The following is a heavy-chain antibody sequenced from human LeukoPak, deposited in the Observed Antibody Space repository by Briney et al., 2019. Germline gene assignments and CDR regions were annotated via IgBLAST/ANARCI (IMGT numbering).Heavy chain of an antibody. CDR3: ARHDILTGSFDY. D-gene: IGHD3-9*01. V-gene: IGHV1-18*01. CDR2: ISAYNGNT. J-gene: IGHJ4*02. Sequence: ASVKVSCKASGYTFTSYGISWVRQAPGQGLEWMGWISAYNGNTNYAQKLQGRVTMTSDTSTSTAYMELRSLRSDDTAVYYCARHDILTGSFDYWGQGTLVTVSS. CDR1: GYTFTSYG.